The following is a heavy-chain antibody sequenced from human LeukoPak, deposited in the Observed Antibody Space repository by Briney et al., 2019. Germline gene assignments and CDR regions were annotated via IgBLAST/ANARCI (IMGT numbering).Heavy chain of an antibody. D-gene: IGHD3-22*01. CDR2: FDPEDGET. CDR3: ATDRPSYYYDSSGYSC. Sequence: ASVKVSCKVSGYTLTELSMHWVRQAPGKGLEWMGGFDPEDGETIYAQKFQGRVTMTEDTSTDTAYMELSSLRSEDTAVYYCATDRPSYYYDSSGYSCWGQGTLVTVSS. V-gene: IGHV1-24*01. J-gene: IGHJ4*02. CDR1: GYTLTELS.